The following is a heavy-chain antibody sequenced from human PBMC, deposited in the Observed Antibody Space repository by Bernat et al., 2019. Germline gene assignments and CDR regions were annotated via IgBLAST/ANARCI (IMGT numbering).Heavy chain of an antibody. CDR3: ARDYEWELTISGGMDV. D-gene: IGHD1-26*01. J-gene: IGHJ6*02. CDR2: ISSSGSTI. CDR1: GFTFSSYE. V-gene: IGHV3-48*03. Sequence: EVQLVESGGGLVQPGGSLRLSCAASGFTFSSYEMNWVRQAPGKGLEWVSYISSSGSTIYYADSVKGRFTIYRDNAKNSLYLQMNSLRAEDTAVYYCARDYEWELTISGGMDVWGQGTTVTVSS.